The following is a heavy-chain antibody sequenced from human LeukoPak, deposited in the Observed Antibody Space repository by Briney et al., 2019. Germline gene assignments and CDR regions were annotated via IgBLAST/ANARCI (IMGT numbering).Heavy chain of an antibody. CDR3: ARHRYYYDSSGYYYQP. CDR2: IYYSGST. Sequence: PSETLSLTCPVSGASISSYYWSWIRPPPGKGLEWIGSIYYSGSTNYNPSLKSRVTISVDTSKNQFSLRLSSVTAADTAVYYCARHRYYYDSSGYYYQPWGQGTLVTVSS. V-gene: IGHV4-59*01. D-gene: IGHD3-22*01. CDR1: GASISSYY. J-gene: IGHJ5*02.